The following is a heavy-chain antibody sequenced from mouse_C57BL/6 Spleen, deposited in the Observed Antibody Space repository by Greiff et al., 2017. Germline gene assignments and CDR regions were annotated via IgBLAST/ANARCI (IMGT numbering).Heavy chain of an antibody. CDR1: GYTFTSYW. CDR3: AKTGAMDY. J-gene: IGHJ4*01. Sequence: VQLQQPGAELVKPGASVKLSCKASGYTFTSYWMHWVKQRPGQGLEWIGMIHPNSGSTNYNEKFKSKATLTVDKSSSTAYLQLSSLPSEDSAVYYCAKTGAMDYWGQGTSVTVSS. CDR2: IHPNSGST. V-gene: IGHV1-64*01.